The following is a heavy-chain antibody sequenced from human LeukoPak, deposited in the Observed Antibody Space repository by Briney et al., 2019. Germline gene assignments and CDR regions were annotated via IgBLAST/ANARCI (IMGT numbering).Heavy chain of an antibody. CDR2: IYSDDST. D-gene: IGHD3-9*01. J-gene: IGHJ6*02. Sequence: GGSLRLSCEASGFTVSSNCMSWVRQAPGKGLEWVSLIYSDDSTYYADSVKGRFTISRDNSKNTLYLQMNSLRAEDTAVYYCAREVVIFPDYYYYGMDVWGQGTTVTVSS. CDR3: AREVVIFPDYYYYGMDV. V-gene: IGHV3-53*01. CDR1: GFTVSSNC.